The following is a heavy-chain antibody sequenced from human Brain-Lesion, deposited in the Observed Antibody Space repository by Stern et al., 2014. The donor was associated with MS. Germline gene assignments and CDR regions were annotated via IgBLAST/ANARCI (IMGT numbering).Heavy chain of an antibody. Sequence: VQLVESGPGLVKPSETLSLTCTVAGGSVSSTSYAWAWIRQPPGKGLEWIGTIYYSGNTSYRPPLKSRLTISLDTSKNRFSLKLRSVTAADTAVYYCAGEEDIRYCSGGSCTGNWFDPWGQGTLVTVSS. CDR2: IYYSGNT. D-gene: IGHD2-15*01. CDR3: AGEEDIRYCSGGSCTGNWFDP. V-gene: IGHV4-39*02. J-gene: IGHJ5*02. CDR1: GGSVSSTSYA.